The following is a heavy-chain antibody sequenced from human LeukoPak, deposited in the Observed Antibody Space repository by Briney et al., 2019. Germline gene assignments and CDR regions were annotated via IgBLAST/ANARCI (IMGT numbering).Heavy chain of an antibody. CDR1: GGSISSGGYY. J-gene: IGHJ4*02. V-gene: IGHV4-31*03. CDR2: IYYSGST. CDR3: ARAYYSDSNRLDY. D-gene: IGHD3-22*01. Sequence: SETLSLTRTVSGGSISSGGYYWSWIRQPPGRGLEWIVYIYYSGSTYYNPPLKSGVTISVYTSKNQFSLKRSSVTAADTAVYYCARAYYSDSNRLDYWGQGTLVTVSS.